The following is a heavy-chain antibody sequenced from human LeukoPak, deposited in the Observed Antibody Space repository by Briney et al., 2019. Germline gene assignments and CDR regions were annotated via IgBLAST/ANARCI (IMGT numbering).Heavy chain of an antibody. J-gene: IGHJ4*02. CDR3: ARDGHSSGWEYYFDY. V-gene: IGHV4-4*07. D-gene: IGHD6-19*01. Sequence: PSETLSLTCTVSGGSISSYYWSWIRQPAGKGLEWIGRISTSGITNYNPSLKSRVTMSVDTSKNQLSLRLSSVTAADTAVYYCARDGHSSGWEYYFDYWGQGTLVTVSS. CDR1: GGSISSYY. CDR2: ISTSGIT.